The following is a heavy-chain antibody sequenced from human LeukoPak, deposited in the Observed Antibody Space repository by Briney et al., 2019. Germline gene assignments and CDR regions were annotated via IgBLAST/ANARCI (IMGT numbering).Heavy chain of an antibody. CDR3: ARPDRH. CDR2: TYSGGST. V-gene: IGHV3-53*01. Sequence: PGGSLRLSCAASGFTVSSNYMSWVRQAPGKGLEWVSVTYSGGSTYYADSVKGRFTISRDNSKNALYLQINNLRAEDTAVYYCARPDRHWGQGTLVTVSS. CDR1: GFTVSSNY. J-gene: IGHJ4*02. D-gene: IGHD1-14*01.